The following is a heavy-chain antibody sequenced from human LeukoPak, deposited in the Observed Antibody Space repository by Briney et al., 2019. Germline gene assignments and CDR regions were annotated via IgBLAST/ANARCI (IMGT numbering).Heavy chain of an antibody. CDR3: ARGAYGSGTYHDFDI. J-gene: IGHJ3*02. CDR1: GFTFSSYG. CDR2: IWYDGSYK. D-gene: IGHD3-10*01. V-gene: IGHV3-33*01. Sequence: GGSLRLSCAASGFTFSSYGMHWVRQAPGKGLEWVAVIWYDGSYKYYVDSVKGRFTISRDNSKNTLYLQMNSLRAEDTAVYYCARGAYGSGTYHDFDIWGQGTMVTVSS.